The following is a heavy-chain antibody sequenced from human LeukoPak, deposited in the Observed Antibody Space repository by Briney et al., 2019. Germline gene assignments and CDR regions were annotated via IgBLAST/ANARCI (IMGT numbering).Heavy chain of an antibody. CDR3: ARGYGSGSYYYYYYGMDV. Sequence: SETLSLTCAVYGGSFSGYYWSWIRQPPGKGLEWIGEINHSGSTNYNPSLKSRVTISVDTSKNQFSLKLSSVTAADTAVYYCARGYGSGSYYYYYYGMDVWGQGTTVTVSS. CDR1: GGSFSGYY. D-gene: IGHD3-10*01. J-gene: IGHJ6*02. CDR2: INHSGST. V-gene: IGHV4-34*01.